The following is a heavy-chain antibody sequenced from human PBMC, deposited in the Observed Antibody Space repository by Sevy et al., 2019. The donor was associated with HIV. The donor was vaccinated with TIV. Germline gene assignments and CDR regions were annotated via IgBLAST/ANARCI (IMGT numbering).Heavy chain of an antibody. D-gene: IGHD2-2*01. CDR3: GRVMGDIVVVPAAHGGAFDI. CDR2: IYYSGST. J-gene: IGHJ3*02. Sequence: SETLSLTCTVSGGSISSYYWSWIRQPPGKGLEWIGYIYYSGSTNYNPSLKSRVTISVDTSKNQFSLKLSPVTAADTAVYYCGRVMGDIVVVPAAHGGAFDIWGQGTMVTVSS. V-gene: IGHV4-59*01. CDR1: GGSISSYY.